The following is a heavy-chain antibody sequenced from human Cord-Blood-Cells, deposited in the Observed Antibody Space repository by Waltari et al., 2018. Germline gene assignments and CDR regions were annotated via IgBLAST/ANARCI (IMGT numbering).Heavy chain of an antibody. V-gene: IGHV3-30*18. D-gene: IGHD6-6*01. CDR3: AKDGSSSFDY. CDR2: ISYDGSNK. J-gene: IGHJ4*02. Sequence: QVQLVESGGGVVQPGRSLRLSCAASGFTFSSYGMPWVRQAPGKGLEWVAVISYDGSNKYYADSVKGRFTISRDNSKNTLYLQMNSLRAEDTAVYYCAKDGSSSFDYWGQGTLVTVSS. CDR1: GFTFSSYG.